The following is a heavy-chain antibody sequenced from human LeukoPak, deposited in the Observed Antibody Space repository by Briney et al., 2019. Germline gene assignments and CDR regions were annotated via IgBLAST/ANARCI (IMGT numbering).Heavy chain of an antibody. J-gene: IGHJ4*02. CDR2: INQDGSEK. Sequence: GGSLRLSCAASGFTFSSYWMSWVRQAPGKGLEGVANINQDGSEKYYVDSVKGRFTISRDNAKNSLYLQMNSLRAEDTAVYYCAKARVISSFDYWGQGTLVTVSS. CDR3: AKARVISSFDY. D-gene: IGHD3-10*01. V-gene: IGHV3-7*01. CDR1: GFTFSSYW.